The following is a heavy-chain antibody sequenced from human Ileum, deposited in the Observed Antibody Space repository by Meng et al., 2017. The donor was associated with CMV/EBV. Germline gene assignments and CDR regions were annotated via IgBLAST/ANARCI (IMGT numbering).Heavy chain of an antibody. V-gene: IGHV4-30-4*08. CDR2: IYYSGST. J-gene: IGHJ4*02. CDR3: ARVRDLFRYFDY. CDR1: NDSISSGDYS. Sequence: SETLSLTCTVSNDSISSGDYSWSWIRQPPGKGLEWIGFIYYSGSTYYNPSLKSRVTISVDTSKNQFSLKLTSVTAADTAVYYCARVRDLFRYFDYWGQGTLVTVSS.